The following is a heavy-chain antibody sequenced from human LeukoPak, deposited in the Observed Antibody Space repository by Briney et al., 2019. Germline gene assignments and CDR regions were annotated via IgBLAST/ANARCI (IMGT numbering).Heavy chain of an antibody. J-gene: IGHJ6*02. CDR1: GFTFSSHW. CDR2: INNDGSST. Sequence: GGSLRLSCAASGFTFSSHWMHWVRQAPGKGLVWVSRINNDGSSTSYADSVKGRFTISRDNAKNTLYVQMNSLRAEDTAVYYCARDGKNYYGMDAWGQGTTVTVSS. V-gene: IGHV3-74*01. CDR3: ARDGKNYYGMDA. D-gene: IGHD1-1*01.